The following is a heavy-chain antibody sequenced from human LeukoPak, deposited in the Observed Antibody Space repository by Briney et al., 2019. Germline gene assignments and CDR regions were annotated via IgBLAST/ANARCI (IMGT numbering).Heavy chain of an antibody. CDR2: ISSSSSTI. Sequence: GGSLRLSCAASGFTFSSYSTNWVRQAPGKGLEWVSYISSSSSTIYYADSVKGRFTISRDNAKNSLYLQMNSLRAEDTAVYYCARDEDILTGYYYYWGQGTLVTVSS. V-gene: IGHV3-48*01. CDR3: ARDEDILTGYYYY. D-gene: IGHD3-9*01. CDR1: GFTFSSYS. J-gene: IGHJ4*02.